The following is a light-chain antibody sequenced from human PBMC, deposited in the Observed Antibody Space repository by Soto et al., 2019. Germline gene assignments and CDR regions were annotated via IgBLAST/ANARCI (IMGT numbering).Light chain of an antibody. Sequence: QSALTQPASVSGSPGQSITISCTGTSSDVGDYNYVSWYQQSPGKAPKLMIYQVSNRPSGVSNRFSGSKSGNTASLTISGLQAEDEAHYYCSSYTTSSTLHVLFGGGTQLTVL. CDR3: SSYTTSSTLHVL. CDR2: QVS. J-gene: IGLJ2*01. V-gene: IGLV2-14*01. CDR1: SSDVGDYNY.